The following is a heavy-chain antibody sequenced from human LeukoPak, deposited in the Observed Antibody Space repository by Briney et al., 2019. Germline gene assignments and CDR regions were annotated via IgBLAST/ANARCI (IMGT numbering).Heavy chain of an antibody. CDR3: VKGSGYCSSTSCHSPPFDY. Sequence: GGSLRLSCAASGFTFSSYSMNWVRQAPGKGLEYVSAISSNGGSTYYADSVKGRFTISRDNSKNTLYLQMSSLRAEDTAVYYCVKGSGYCSSTSCHSPPFDYWGQGTLVTVSS. D-gene: IGHD2-2*01. J-gene: IGHJ4*02. V-gene: IGHV3-64D*06. CDR1: GFTFSSYS. CDR2: ISSNGGST.